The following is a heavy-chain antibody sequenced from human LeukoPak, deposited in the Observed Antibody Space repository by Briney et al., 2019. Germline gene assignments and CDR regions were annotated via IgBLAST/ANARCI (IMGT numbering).Heavy chain of an antibody. CDR3: AKELAVARSYYYYGMDV. CDR1: GVTFSSYA. V-gene: IGHV3-23*01. CDR2: ISGSGGST. Sequence: GGPLRLSCAASGVTFSSYAMSWVRQAPGKGLEWVAAISGSGGSTYYADSVKGGFTISRDNSKHTLYLQMNSLRAEDTAVYYCAKELAVARSYYYYGMDVWGQETTVTVSS. D-gene: IGHD6-19*01. J-gene: IGHJ6*02.